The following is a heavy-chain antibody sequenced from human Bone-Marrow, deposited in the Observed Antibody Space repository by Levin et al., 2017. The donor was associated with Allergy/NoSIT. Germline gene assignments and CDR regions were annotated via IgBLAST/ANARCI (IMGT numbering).Heavy chain of an antibody. CDR3: ARYNYEYNALDI. D-gene: IGHD5-18*01. CDR2: IGTAGDT. V-gene: IGHV3-13*01. J-gene: IGHJ3*02. CDR1: GFTFRTHD. Sequence: GGSLRLSCAASGFTFRTHDMHWVRQGTGKGLEWVSTIGTAGDTYYPDSVRGRFTISSENAKNSLYLQMNGLSAGDTAVYYCARYNYEYNALDIWGQGTMVTVSS.